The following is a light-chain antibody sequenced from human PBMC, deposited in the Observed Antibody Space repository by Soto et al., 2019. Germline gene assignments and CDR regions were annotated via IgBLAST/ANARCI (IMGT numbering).Light chain of an antibody. CDR2: GAS. CDR3: QRYDTFART. V-gene: IGKV3-20*01. Sequence: EVMLTQSPGTLSLSPGERATLSCRASQSVSSNYLAWYQQKSGQAPRLLIYGASNRATGIPDRFSGSGSGTASTLNIRRLEPEDFAVYYCQRYDTFARTFGQGTKVEFK. CDR1: QSVSSNY. J-gene: IGKJ1*01.